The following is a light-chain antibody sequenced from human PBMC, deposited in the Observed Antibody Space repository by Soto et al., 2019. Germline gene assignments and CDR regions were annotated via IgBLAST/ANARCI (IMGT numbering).Light chain of an antibody. CDR2: DVS. CDR3: SSFTSTTTYV. Sequence: QSALTQPASVSGSPGQSIAISCTGTSSDVGSHDLVSWYQQQSGKVPKLIIYDVSSRPSGVSNRFSGSKSGNTASLTISGLRAEDEADYYCSSFTSTTTYVFGTGTKLTVL. J-gene: IGLJ1*01. V-gene: IGLV2-14*02. CDR1: SSDVGSHDL.